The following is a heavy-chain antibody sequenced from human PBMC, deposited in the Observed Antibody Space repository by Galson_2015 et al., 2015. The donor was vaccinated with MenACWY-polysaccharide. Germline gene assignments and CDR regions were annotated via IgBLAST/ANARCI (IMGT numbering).Heavy chain of an antibody. Sequence: SLRLSCAASGLIFSSYSMNWVRQAPGKGLEWVSPISGRSGYIYYADSVKGRFTISRDNAKNSLYLQMNSLRAGDTAVYYCARDGGYCSGGTCYPRFDYWGQGTLVTVSS. CDR1: GLIFSSYS. D-gene: IGHD2-15*01. J-gene: IGHJ4*02. V-gene: IGHV3-21*01. CDR3: ARDGGYCSGGTCYPRFDY. CDR2: ISGRSGYI.